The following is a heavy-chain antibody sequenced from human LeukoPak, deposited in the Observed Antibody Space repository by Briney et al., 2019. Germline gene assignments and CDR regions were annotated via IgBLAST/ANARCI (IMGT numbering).Heavy chain of an antibody. CDR2: IKQDGSEK. J-gene: IGHJ4*02. Sequence: GGSLRLSCAASGFTFSSYWMSWVRQAPGKGLEWVANIKQDGSEKYYVDSVKGRFTISRDNAKNSLYLQMNSLRAEDTAVYYCARVPRWVSQYYYDSSGYSAYCFEYWGQGTLVTVSS. V-gene: IGHV3-7*01. CDR3: ARVPRWVSQYYYDSSGYSAYCFEY. CDR1: GFTFSSYW. D-gene: IGHD3-22*01.